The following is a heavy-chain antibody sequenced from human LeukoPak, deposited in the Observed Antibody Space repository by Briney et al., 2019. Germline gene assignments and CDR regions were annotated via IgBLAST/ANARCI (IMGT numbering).Heavy chain of an antibody. CDR2: IYYSGST. Sequence: SETLSLTCTVSGVSISSSSYYWGWLRQPPGKGLEWIGSIYYSGSTYYHPSLKSRVTISVDTSKNQFSLKLSSVTAADPAVYHCARYELHTVTEPYLGNWFDPWGQGTLVTVSS. D-gene: IGHD4-17*01. CDR3: ARYELHTVTEPYLGNWFDP. J-gene: IGHJ5*02. CDR1: GVSISSSSYY. V-gene: IGHV4-39*01.